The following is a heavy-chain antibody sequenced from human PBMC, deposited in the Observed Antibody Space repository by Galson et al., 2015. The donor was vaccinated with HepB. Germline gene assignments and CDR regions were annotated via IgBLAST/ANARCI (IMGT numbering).Heavy chain of an antibody. CDR2: IYWDDDK. CDR1: GFSLSTSGVG. V-gene: IGHV2-5*02. CDR3: AQTFGFFPGIAAAGFNFDP. Sequence: PALVKPTQTLTLTCTFSGFSLSTSGVGVGWIRQPPGKALEWLALIYWDDDKRYSPSLKSRLTITKDTSKNQVVLTMTNMDPVDTATYYCAQTFGFFPGIAAAGFNFDPWGQGTLVTVSS. D-gene: IGHD6-13*01. J-gene: IGHJ5*02.